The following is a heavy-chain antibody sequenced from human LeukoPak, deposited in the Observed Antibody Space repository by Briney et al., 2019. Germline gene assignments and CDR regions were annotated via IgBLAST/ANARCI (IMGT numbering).Heavy chain of an antibody. D-gene: IGHD6-13*01. Sequence: SETLSLTCTVSGGSISSSSYYWGWIRQPPGKGLEWIAHIYHSGTTYYNPSLKSRVTMSVDTSKNQFSLKLSSVTAADTAVYYCARYSSSWFSGDYWGQGNLVTVSS. CDR1: GGSISSSSYY. J-gene: IGHJ4*02. CDR2: IYHSGTT. CDR3: ARYSSSWFSGDY. V-gene: IGHV4-39*07.